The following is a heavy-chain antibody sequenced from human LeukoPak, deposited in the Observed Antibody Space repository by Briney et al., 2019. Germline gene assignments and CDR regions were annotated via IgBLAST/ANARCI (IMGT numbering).Heavy chain of an antibody. D-gene: IGHD3-22*01. CDR2: INPNSGGT. J-gene: IGHJ4*02. CDR3: ARSYYDSSGSLGGFDY. Sequence: GASVKVSCKASGYTFTGYYMHRVRQAPGQGLEWMGWINPNSGGTNYAQKFQGWVTMTRDTSISTAYMELSRLRSDDTAVYYCARSYYDSSGSLGGFDYWGQGTLVTVSS. V-gene: IGHV1-2*04. CDR1: GYTFTGYY.